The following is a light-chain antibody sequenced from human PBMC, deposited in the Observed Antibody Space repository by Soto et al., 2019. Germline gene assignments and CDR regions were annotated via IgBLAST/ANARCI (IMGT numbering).Light chain of an antibody. CDR3: QQRYSSPRT. CDR1: QSISNH. J-gene: IGKJ1*01. V-gene: IGKV1-39*01. Sequence: DIQMTQSPSSLSASVEDRVIITCRASQSISNHLNWYQQKPGKAPKLLIFAASSLQIGVPSRFSVSRSGSDFTLTISSLQPEDFATYYCQQRYSSPRTFGHGTKVELK. CDR2: AAS.